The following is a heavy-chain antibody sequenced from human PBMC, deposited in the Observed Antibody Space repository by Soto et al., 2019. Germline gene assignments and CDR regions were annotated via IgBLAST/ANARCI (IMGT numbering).Heavy chain of an antibody. CDR2: IYHSGST. V-gene: IGHV4-4*02. D-gene: IGHD1-1*01. CDR1: SGSISSSNW. Sequence: SETLSLTCAVSSGSISSSNWWSWVRQPPGKGLEWIGEIYHSGSTNYNPSLKSRVTISVDKSKNQFSLKLSSVTAADTAVYYCARGTWREAGTTRGYFDDWGQGTRVTVSS. CDR3: ARGTWREAGTTRGYFDD. J-gene: IGHJ4*02.